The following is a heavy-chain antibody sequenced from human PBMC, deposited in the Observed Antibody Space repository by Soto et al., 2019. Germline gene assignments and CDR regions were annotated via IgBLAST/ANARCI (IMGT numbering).Heavy chain of an antibody. Sequence: ASVKVSCKASGYTFTSYYMHWVRQAPGQGLEWMGIINPSGGSTSYAQKFQGRVTISVDTSKNQFSLKLSSVTAADTAVYYCARGDSGSYFPAFDIWGQGTMVTVSS. CDR3: ARGDSGSYFPAFDI. CDR1: GYTFTSYY. CDR2: INPSGGST. D-gene: IGHD1-26*01. J-gene: IGHJ3*02. V-gene: IGHV1-46*01.